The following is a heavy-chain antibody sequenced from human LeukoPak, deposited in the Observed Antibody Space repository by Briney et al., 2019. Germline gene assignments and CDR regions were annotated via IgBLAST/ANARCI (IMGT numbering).Heavy chain of an antibody. J-gene: IGHJ4*02. CDR2: IYHSGST. CDR1: GYSISSGYY. V-gene: IGHV4-38-2*02. CDR3: ARERSGYSLFDY. Sequence: SETLSLTCTVSGYSISSGYYWGWIRQPPGKGLEWIGSIYHSGSTYYNPSLKSRVTISVDTSKNQFSLKLSSVTAADTAVYYCARERSGYSLFDYWGQGTLVTVSS. D-gene: IGHD3-22*01.